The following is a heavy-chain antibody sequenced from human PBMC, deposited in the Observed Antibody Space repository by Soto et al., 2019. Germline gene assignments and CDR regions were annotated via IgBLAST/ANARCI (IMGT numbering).Heavy chain of an antibody. J-gene: IGHJ6*02. CDR3: ARGGLVLWFGELDDYYYGMDV. CDR2: INSDGSST. D-gene: IGHD3-10*01. CDR1: GFTFSSYW. V-gene: IGHV3-74*01. Sequence: PGGSLRLSCAASGFTFSSYWMHWVRQAPGKGLVWVSRINSDGSSTSYADSVKGRFTISRDNAKNTLYLQMNSLRAEDTAVYYCARGGLVLWFGELDDYYYGMDVWGQGTTVTVSS.